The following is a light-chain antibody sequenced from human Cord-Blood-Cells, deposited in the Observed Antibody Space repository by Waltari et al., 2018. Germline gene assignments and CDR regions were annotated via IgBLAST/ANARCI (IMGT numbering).Light chain of an antibody. CDR2: ECS. V-gene: IGLV2-23*01. CDR1: SSDVGSYNL. Sequence: QSALTQPASVSGSPGQSITISCTRTSSDVGSYNLVSWYQQHPGKAPKLMLYECSKRPSGVLKRCSGSKSRNTASLTISGRQAERWADYYCCSYAGRRTLVFWGGTKLSVL. J-gene: IGLJ3*02. CDR3: CSYAGRRTLV.